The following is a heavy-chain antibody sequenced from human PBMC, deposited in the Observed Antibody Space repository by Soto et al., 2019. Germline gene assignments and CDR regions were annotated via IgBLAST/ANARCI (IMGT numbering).Heavy chain of an antibody. CDR3: ARGRKAYSSSWYVD. V-gene: IGHV4-34*01. Sequence: QVQLQQWGAGLLKPSETLSLNCAVYGGSFSGYCWSWIRQPPGKGLEWIGEINDSGGTNYNPSLKSRVGISVDSSKNQFSLNLSSVTAADTAVYHCARGRKAYSSSWYVDCGQGTLVTVYS. J-gene: IGHJ4*02. CDR2: INDSGGT. CDR1: GGSFSGYC. D-gene: IGHD6-13*01.